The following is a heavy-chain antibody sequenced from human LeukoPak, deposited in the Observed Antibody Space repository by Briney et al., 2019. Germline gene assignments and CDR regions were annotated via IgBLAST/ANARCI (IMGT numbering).Heavy chain of an antibody. J-gene: IGHJ4*02. CDR2: INPNSGDA. V-gene: IGHV1-2*02. D-gene: IGHD3-22*01. CDR3: ARDERYDSSGYPFDY. CDR1: GYTFTGCF. Sequence: ASVKVSCKASGYTFTGCFMHWVRQAPGQGLEWMGWINPNSGDANYAQKFQGRVTMTRDTSISTAYMELSRLRSDDTAVYYCARDERYDSSGYPFDYWGQGTLVTVSS.